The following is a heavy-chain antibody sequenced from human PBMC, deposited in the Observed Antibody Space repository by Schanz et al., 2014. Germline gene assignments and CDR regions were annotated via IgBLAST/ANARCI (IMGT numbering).Heavy chain of an antibody. D-gene: IGHD7-27*01. J-gene: IGHJ4*02. CDR2: ISYDGRHK. CDR1: GFTFSAFG. V-gene: IGHV3-30*18. CDR3: AKDYRTGAIDY. Sequence: QVQLVESGGGVVQRGGSLRLSCAASGFTFSAFGMHWVRQAPGKGLEWVAIISYDGRHKNYADSVKGRFTISRDNSKNTLHLQMNSLRVEDTAVYYCAKDYRTGAIDYWGQGTLVTVSS.